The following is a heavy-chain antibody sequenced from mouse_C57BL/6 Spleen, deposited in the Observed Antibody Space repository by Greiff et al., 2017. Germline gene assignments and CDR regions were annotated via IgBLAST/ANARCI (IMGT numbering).Heavy chain of an antibody. D-gene: IGHD2-2*01. CDR3: ARFGYPFAY. CDR1: GFTFSDYG. CDR2: ISSGSSTI. J-gene: IGHJ3*01. V-gene: IGHV5-17*01. Sequence: EVQLVESGGGLVKPGGSLKLSCAASGFTFSDYGMHWVRQAPEKGLEWVAYISSGSSTIYYADTVKGRFTISRANAKNTLYLQMTSLKAEDTAMXYCARFGYPFAYWGQGTLVTVSA.